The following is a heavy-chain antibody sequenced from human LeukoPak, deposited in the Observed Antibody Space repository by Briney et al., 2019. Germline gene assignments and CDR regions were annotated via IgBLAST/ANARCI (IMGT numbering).Heavy chain of an antibody. Sequence: SETLSLTCAVCGGSFSGYYWSWIRQPPGKGLEWIGEINHSGSTNYNPSLKSRVTISVDTSKSQFSLKLSSVTAADTAVYYCSRGPRVRGSDYWGQGTLVTVSS. J-gene: IGHJ4*02. D-gene: IGHD5-12*01. CDR2: INHSGST. CDR1: GGSFSGYY. V-gene: IGHV4-34*01. CDR3: SRGPRVRGSDY.